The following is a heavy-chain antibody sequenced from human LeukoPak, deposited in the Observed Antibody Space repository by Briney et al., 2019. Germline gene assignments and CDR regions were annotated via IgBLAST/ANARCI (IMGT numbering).Heavy chain of an antibody. D-gene: IGHD4-23*01. CDR3: ARRDPYHGGKNQYNYMEV. CDR2: IYYSGST. Sequence: SETLSLTCTVSGGSISSSSYYWGWIRQPPGKGLEWIGSIYYSGSTYYNPSLKSRVTISVDTSKNQFSLKLRSVTAADTAVYYCARRDPYHGGKNQYNYMEVWGKGTTVTVSS. J-gene: IGHJ6*03. V-gene: IGHV4-39*07. CDR1: GGSISSSSYY.